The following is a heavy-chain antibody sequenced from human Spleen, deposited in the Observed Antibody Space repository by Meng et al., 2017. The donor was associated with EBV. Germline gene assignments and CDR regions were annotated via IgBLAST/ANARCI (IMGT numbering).Heavy chain of an antibody. D-gene: IGHD5-24*01. Sequence: QVQLVQSGAAVKKPGASVTVSCXTSGYNFTSYYLHWVRQAPGQGPEWMGINNPSGAYTMYAQKFQGRLTMTRDTSTSTVYMELSSLRFEDTAVYYCARDRRWLQERRYYFDYWGQGTLVTVSS. J-gene: IGHJ4*02. CDR2: NNPSGAYT. CDR1: GYNFTSYY. V-gene: IGHV1-46*01. CDR3: ARDRRWLQERRYYFDY.